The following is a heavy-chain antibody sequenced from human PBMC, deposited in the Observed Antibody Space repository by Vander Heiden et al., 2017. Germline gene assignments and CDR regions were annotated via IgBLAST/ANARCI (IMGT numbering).Heavy chain of an antibody. CDR1: GFTFRSYA. V-gene: IGHV3-30*01. CDR3: ARDAYDSSGYYYGY. CDR2: ISYDGSNK. Sequence: QVQLVESGGGVVQPGRSLRLSCAASGFTFRSYAMHWVRQAPGKGLEWVAVISYDGSNKYYADSVKGRFTISRDNSKNTLYLQMNSLRAEDTAVYYCARDAYDSSGYYYGYWGQGTLVTVSS. D-gene: IGHD3-22*01. J-gene: IGHJ4*02.